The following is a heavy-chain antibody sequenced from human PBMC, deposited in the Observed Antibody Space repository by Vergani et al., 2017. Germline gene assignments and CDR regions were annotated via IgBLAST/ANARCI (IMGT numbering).Heavy chain of an antibody. CDR1: GFTFSGSA. Sequence: EVQLVESGGGLVQPGGSLKLSCAASGFTFSGSAMHWVRQASGKGLEWVGRIRSKANSYAPAYAASVKGRFTISRDDSKNTAYLQMNSLKTEDTAVYYCARGYSARYSGYDWDYWGQGTLVTVSS. J-gene: IGHJ4*02. D-gene: IGHD5-12*01. V-gene: IGHV3-73*01. CDR3: ARGYSARYSGYDWDY. CDR2: IRSKANSYAP.